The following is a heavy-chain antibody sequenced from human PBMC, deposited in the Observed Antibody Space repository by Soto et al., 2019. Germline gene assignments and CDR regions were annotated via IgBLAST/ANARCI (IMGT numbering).Heavy chain of an antibody. J-gene: IGHJ6*02. CDR3: AHSTYSSSPGGYYYYGMDV. Sequence: QITLKESGPTLVKPTQTLTLTCTFSGFSLSTSGVGVGWIRQPPGKALEWLALIYWDDDKRYSPSLKSRLTLTKETPNNQVVLTMTNMDPVDTATYYCAHSTYSSSPGGYYYYGMDVWGQGTTVTVSS. CDR2: IYWDDDK. D-gene: IGHD6-6*01. V-gene: IGHV2-5*02. CDR1: GFSLSTSGVG.